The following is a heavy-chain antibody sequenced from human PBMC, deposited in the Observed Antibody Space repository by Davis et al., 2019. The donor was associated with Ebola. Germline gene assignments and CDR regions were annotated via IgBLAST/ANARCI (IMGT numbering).Heavy chain of an antibody. Sequence: PGGSLRLSCAGSGFTFSNYVMHWVRQAPGKGLEWVAVISHDGSDKNYADSVKGRFAISRDNSKTTLYLQMNNLRAEDTAVYYCANRGVSFDSSGYLDYWGQGALVTVSS. J-gene: IGHJ4*02. CDR3: ANRGVSFDSSGYLDY. D-gene: IGHD3-22*01. CDR1: GFTFSNYV. V-gene: IGHV3-30*09. CDR2: ISHDGSDK.